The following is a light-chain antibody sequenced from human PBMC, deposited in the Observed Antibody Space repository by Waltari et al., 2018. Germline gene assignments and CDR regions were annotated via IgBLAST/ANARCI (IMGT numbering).Light chain of an antibody. V-gene: IGKV1-39*01. J-gene: IGKJ1*01. CDR1: QTINRY. Sequence: DIQMSQSPSSLSASVGDRVTITCRASQTINRYLNWYQQKVGPAPKLLIHGGSNLDSGVPSRFSGSGSGTDFTLTISSLQPDDFATYYCQKTYGDPLFGPGTKVEIK. CDR2: GGS. CDR3: QKTYGDPL.